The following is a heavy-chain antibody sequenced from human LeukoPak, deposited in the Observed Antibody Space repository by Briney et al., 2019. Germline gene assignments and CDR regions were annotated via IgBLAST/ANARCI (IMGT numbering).Heavy chain of an antibody. J-gene: IGHJ3*01. CDR1: TFTLNNYW. CDR2: IKQDGSEK. V-gene: IGHV3-7*02. Sequence: PGGSLRLSCTASTFTLNNYWMSWVRQAPGKGLEWVANIKQDGSEKYHVDSVKGRFTISRDNAKNSLFLQMNSLRDEDTAVYYCATNPHSGSWGWGPGTLVTVSS. D-gene: IGHD1-26*01. CDR3: ATNPHSGSWG.